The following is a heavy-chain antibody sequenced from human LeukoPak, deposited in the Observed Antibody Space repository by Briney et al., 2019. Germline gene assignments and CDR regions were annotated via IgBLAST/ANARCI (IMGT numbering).Heavy chain of an antibody. CDR2: IYHSGST. CDR1: GYSISSGYY. V-gene: IGHV4-38-2*02. J-gene: IGHJ2*01. Sequence: SETLSLTCTVSGYSISSGYYWGWIRQPPGKGLEWIGSIYHSGSTYYNPSLKSRVTRSVDTSKNQFSLKLSSVTAADTAVYYCARISSSWPNWYFDLWAVAPWSLSPQ. CDR3: ARISSSWPNWYFDL. D-gene: IGHD6-13*01.